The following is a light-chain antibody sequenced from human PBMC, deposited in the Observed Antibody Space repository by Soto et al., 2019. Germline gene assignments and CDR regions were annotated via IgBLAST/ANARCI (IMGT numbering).Light chain of an antibody. CDR1: STDFVSYNR. Sequence: QSALTQPPSVSGSPGQSVTISCTGTSTDFVSYNRVSWYQQPPGTAPKLMIYEVSKRPSRVPDRFSGSKSGDTATLTISGLRPEDESFYFCSSYSSTDALLVFGGGTKVTVL. V-gene: IGLV2-18*02. CDR2: EVS. J-gene: IGLJ2*01. CDR3: SSYSSTDALLV.